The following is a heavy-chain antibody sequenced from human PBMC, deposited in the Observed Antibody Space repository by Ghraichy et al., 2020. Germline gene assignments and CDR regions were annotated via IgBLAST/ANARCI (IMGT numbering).Heavy chain of an antibody. CDR1: GFTFSSYS. Sequence: GGSLRLSCVASGFTFSSYSMNWVRQAPGKGLEWVSYISSSSSAIYYADSVKGRFTISRDNAKNSLYLQMNSLRDEDTAVYYCARVRAVAAYDAFDIWGQGTMVTVSS. D-gene: IGHD6-19*01. V-gene: IGHV3-48*02. J-gene: IGHJ3*02. CDR3: ARVRAVAAYDAFDI. CDR2: ISSSSSAI.